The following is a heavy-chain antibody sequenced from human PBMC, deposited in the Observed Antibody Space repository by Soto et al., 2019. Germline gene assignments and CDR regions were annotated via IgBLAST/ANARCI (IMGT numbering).Heavy chain of an antibody. CDR1: GGTFSSYT. Sequence: QVQLVQSGAAVKKPGSSVKVSCKASGGTFSSYTISWVRQAPGQGLEWMGRIIPILGIANYAQKFQGRVTITADKSTSTAYMELSSLRSEDTAVYYCASTPLGVVVTAHFDYWGQGTLVTVSS. D-gene: IGHD2-21*02. V-gene: IGHV1-69*02. CDR3: ASTPLGVVVTAHFDY. CDR2: IIPILGIA. J-gene: IGHJ4*02.